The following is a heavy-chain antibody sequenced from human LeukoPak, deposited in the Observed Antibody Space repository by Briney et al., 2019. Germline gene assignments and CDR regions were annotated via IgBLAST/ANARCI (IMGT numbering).Heavy chain of an antibody. CDR3: ARATGGILYYYYYYYMDV. J-gene: IGHJ6*03. CDR1: GGSFSGYY. CDR2: INHSGST. V-gene: IGHV4-34*01. D-gene: IGHD3-10*01. Sequence: SETLSLTCAVYGGSFSGYYWSWIRQPPGKGLEWIGEINHSGSTNYNPSLKSRVAISVDTSKNQFSLKLSSVTAADTAVYYCARATGGILYYYYYYYMDVWGKGTTVTVSS.